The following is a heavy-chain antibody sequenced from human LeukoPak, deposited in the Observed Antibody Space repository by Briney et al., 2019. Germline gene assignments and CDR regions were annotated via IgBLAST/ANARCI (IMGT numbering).Heavy chain of an antibody. CDR1: GGSISSSNW. CDR3: ASFYCSGGSCYQYYSYSYIDV. CDR2: IYYSGST. J-gene: IGHJ6*03. D-gene: IGHD2-15*01. V-gene: IGHV4-4*02. Sequence: SGTLSLTCAVSGGSISSSNWWSWVRQPPGKGREWIGSIYYSGSTYSNPSLRSRVTISVDTSKNQFSLELNSVTAAHTAVYYSASFYCSGGSCYQYYSYSYIDVWGKGTTVTISS.